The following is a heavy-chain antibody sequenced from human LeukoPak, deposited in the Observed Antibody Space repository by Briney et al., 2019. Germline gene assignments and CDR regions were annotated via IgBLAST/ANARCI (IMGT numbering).Heavy chain of an antibody. Sequence: SGGSLRLSCAASGFTFSSYGMHWVRQAPGKGLEWVAVISHDGSNKYYADSVNGRFTISRDNSKNTLYLQMNSLRAEDTAVYYCAKRSVAGHYGMDVWGQGTTVTVSS. V-gene: IGHV3-30*18. D-gene: IGHD6-19*01. J-gene: IGHJ6*02. CDR2: ISHDGSNK. CDR3: AKRSVAGHYGMDV. CDR1: GFTFSSYG.